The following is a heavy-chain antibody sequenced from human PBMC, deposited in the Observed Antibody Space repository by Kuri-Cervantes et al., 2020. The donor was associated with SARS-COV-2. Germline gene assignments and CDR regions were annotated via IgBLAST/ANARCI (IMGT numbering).Heavy chain of an antibody. Sequence: SETLSLTCTVSGGSISSYYWSWIRQPAGKGLEWIGRIYTSGSTYYNPSLKSRITISVDTSKNQFSLKLSSVTAADTAVYYCARRVPDDYGDYRFDPWGQGTLVTVSS. V-gene: IGHV4-4*07. CDR3: ARRVPDDYGDYRFDP. CDR2: IYTSGST. D-gene: IGHD4-17*01. J-gene: IGHJ5*02. CDR1: GGSISSYY.